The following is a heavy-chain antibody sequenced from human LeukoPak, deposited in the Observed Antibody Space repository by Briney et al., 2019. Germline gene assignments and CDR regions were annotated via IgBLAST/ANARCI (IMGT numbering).Heavy chain of an antibody. CDR1: GYTFTSYG. CDR3: ARSGSGRHYYTDV. CDR2: ISGYNGNT. J-gene: IGHJ6*03. V-gene: IGHV1-18*01. Sequence: ASVKVSCKASGYTFTSYGISWVRQAPGQGLEWMGWISGYNGNTNYVQKFQGRVTMTTDTSTSTAYMELRSLTSDDTAVYFCARSGSGRHYYTDVWGKGTTVTISS. D-gene: IGHD3-10*01.